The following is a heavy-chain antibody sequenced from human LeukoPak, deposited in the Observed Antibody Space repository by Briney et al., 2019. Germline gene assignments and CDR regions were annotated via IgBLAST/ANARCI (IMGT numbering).Heavy chain of an antibody. Sequence: SETLSLTCAVYGGSFSGYYWSWIRQPPGKGLEWIGEINHSGSTNYNPSLKSRVTISVDTSKNQFSLKLSSVTAADTAVYYCARGVPYYGSGSHHAFDIWGQGTMVTVSS. D-gene: IGHD3-10*01. CDR1: GGSFSGYY. CDR2: INHSGST. V-gene: IGHV4-34*01. CDR3: ARGVPYYGSGSHHAFDI. J-gene: IGHJ3*02.